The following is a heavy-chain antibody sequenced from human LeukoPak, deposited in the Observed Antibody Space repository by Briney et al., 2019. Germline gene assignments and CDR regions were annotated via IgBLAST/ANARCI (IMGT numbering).Heavy chain of an antibody. Sequence: PGGSLRLSCAASGFTVSRNYMSWVRQAPGKGLEWVSVIYSGGSTYYADSVKGRFTISRDNSKNTLYLQMNSLRAEDTAVYYCANLFDIVVVPAAYMDVWGKGTTVTVSS. J-gene: IGHJ6*03. CDR1: GFTVSRNY. CDR3: ANLFDIVVVPAAYMDV. D-gene: IGHD2-2*01. V-gene: IGHV3-53*01. CDR2: IYSGGST.